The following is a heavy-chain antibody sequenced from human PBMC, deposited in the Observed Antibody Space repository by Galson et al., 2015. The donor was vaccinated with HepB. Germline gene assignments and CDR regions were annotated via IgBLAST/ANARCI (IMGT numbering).Heavy chain of an antibody. CDR2: ISGSGGNT. CDR1: GFTFSSYA. D-gene: IGHD3-10*01. Sequence: SLRLSCAASGFTFSSYAMSWVRQAPGKGLEWVSAISGSGGNTYYADSVKGRFTISRDNSKNTLYLQMNSLRAEDTAVYYCAKDPVWEWFGELWFDYWGQGTLVTVSS. J-gene: IGHJ4*02. V-gene: IGHV3-23*01. CDR3: AKDPVWEWFGELWFDY.